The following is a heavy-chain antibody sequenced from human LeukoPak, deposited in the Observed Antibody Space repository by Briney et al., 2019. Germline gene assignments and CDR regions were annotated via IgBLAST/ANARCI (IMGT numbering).Heavy chain of an antibody. CDR1: GGSISSSSYY. CDR2: IYYSGST. J-gene: IGHJ5*02. D-gene: IGHD2-2*01. V-gene: IGHV4-39*07. CDR3: ARFSIVVVPAATGFDWFDP. Sequence: PSETLSLTCTVSGGSISSSSYYWGWIRQPPGKGLEWIGSIYYSGSTYYNPSLKSRVTISVDTSKNQFSLKLSSVTAADTAVYYCARFSIVVVPAATGFDWFDPWGQGTLVTVSS.